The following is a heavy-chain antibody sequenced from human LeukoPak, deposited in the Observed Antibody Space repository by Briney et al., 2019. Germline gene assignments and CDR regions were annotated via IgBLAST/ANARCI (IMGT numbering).Heavy chain of an antibody. J-gene: IGHJ4*02. D-gene: IGHD5-12*01. CDR2: ISGSGGST. V-gene: IGHV3-23*01. Sequence: GGSLRLSCAASGFTFSSYAMSWVRQAPGKGLEWVSAISGSGGSTYYADSVKGRFTISRDNSKNTRYLQMNSLRAEDTAVYYCAKDPGGVDISFDYWGQGTLVTVSS. CDR3: AKDPGGVDISFDY. CDR1: GFTFSSYA.